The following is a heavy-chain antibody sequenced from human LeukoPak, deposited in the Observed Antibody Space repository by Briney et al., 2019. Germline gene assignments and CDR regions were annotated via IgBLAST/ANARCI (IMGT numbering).Heavy chain of an antibody. CDR2: ISYDGSNK. J-gene: IGHJ4*02. CDR1: GFTFSSYA. V-gene: IGHV3-30-3*01. Sequence: PGRSLRLSCAASGFTFSSYAMHWVRQAPGKGLEWVAVISYDGSNKYYADSVKGRFTISRDNSKNTLYLQMNSLRAEDTAVCYCARDLRGSGYYYVKLYWGQGTLVTVSS. D-gene: IGHD3-22*01. CDR3: ARDLRGSGYYYVKLY.